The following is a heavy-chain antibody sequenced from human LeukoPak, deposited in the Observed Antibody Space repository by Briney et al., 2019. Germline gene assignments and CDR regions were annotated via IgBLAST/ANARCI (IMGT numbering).Heavy chain of an antibody. D-gene: IGHD2-2*01. Sequence: GGSLRLSCAASGFTFSSYAMHWVRQAPGKGLEWVAVISYDGSNKYYADSVKGRFTISRDNSKNTLYLQMNSLRAEDTAVYYRARDPQDIVVVPAANDAFDIWGQGTMVTVSS. CDR3: ARDPQDIVVVPAANDAFDI. CDR2: ISYDGSNK. CDR1: GFTFSSYA. V-gene: IGHV3-30-3*01. J-gene: IGHJ3*02.